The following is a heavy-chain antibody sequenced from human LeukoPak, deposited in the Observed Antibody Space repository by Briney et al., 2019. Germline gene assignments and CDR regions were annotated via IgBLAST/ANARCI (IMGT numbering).Heavy chain of an antibody. CDR1: GGSISSSSYY. J-gene: IGHJ4*02. CDR2: IYYSGST. V-gene: IGHV4-39*07. Sequence: SETLSLTCSVSGGSISSSSYYWGWIRQPPGKGLEWIGSIYYSGSTYYNPSLKSRVTISVDTSKNQFSLKLSSVTAADTAVYYCATSSGWYAYWGQGTLVTVSS. CDR3: ATSSGWYAY. D-gene: IGHD6-19*01.